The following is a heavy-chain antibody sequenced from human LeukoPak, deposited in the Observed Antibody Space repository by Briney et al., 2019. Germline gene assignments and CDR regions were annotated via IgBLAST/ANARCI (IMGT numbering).Heavy chain of an antibody. J-gene: IGHJ6*03. CDR2: ISWNSGSI. Sequence: GRSLRLSCAASGFTFDDYAMHWVRQAPGKGLEWVSGISWNSGSIGYADSVKGRFTISGDNAKNSLYLQMNSLRAEDTALYYCARVGLRFSSYYYYYYMDVWGKGTTVTVSS. D-gene: IGHD3-3*01. V-gene: IGHV3-9*01. CDR1: GFTFDDYA. CDR3: ARVGLRFSSYYYYYYMDV.